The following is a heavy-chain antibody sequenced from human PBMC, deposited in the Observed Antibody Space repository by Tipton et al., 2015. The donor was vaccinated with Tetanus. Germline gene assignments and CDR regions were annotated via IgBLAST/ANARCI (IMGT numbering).Heavy chain of an antibody. D-gene: IGHD3-16*01. CDR1: GGSFSLYY. CDR3: ARDQGGGRVARLNWFGP. V-gene: IGHV4-34*01. Sequence: TLSLTCTVSGGSFSLYYWNWVRQSPGKGLEWIGEISHGGSSSYSPSLKSRVTISVDTSKNQFSLRLRSVAAADTAVYYCARDQGGGRVARLNWFGPWGQGTLVTVSS. J-gene: IGHJ5*02. CDR2: ISHGGSS.